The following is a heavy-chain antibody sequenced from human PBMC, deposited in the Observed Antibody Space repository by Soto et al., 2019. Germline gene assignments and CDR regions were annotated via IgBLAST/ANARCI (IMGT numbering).Heavy chain of an antibody. J-gene: IGHJ4*02. CDR1: GGSISSYY. CDR2: IYYSGST. V-gene: IGHV4-59*08. D-gene: IGHD3-10*01. Sequence: SETLSLTCTVSGGSISSYYWSWVRQPPGKGLEWIGYIYYSGSTNYNPSLKSRVTISVDTSKNQFSLKLSSVTAADTAVYYCARRYGSGLDYWGQGPLVTVS. CDR3: ARRYGSGLDY.